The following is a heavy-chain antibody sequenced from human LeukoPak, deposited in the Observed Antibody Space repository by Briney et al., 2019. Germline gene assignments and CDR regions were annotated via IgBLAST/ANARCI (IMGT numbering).Heavy chain of an antibody. CDR3: AEEYLGSGYYDY. V-gene: IGHV3-23*01. Sequence: PGGSLRLSCAASGFTFSSYAMSWVRQAPGKGLEWVSAISGSGGSTYYEDSVKGRVNISKDNTKNTLYLQMNSLRDEDTAVYYCAEEYLGSGYYDYWGQGTLVTVSS. CDR2: ISGSGGST. CDR1: GFTFSSYA. J-gene: IGHJ4*02. D-gene: IGHD3-22*01.